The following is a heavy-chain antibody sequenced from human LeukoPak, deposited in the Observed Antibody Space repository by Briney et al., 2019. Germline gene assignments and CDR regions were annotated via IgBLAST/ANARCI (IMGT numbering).Heavy chain of an antibody. V-gene: IGHV1-69*13. CDR1: GGTFSGYA. Sequence: SVKVSCKASGGTFSGYAISWVRQAPGQGLEWMGGIIPIFGTANYAQKFQGRVTITADESTSTACMELSSLRSEDTAVYYCARTPYYDFWSGYPGANYYYYGMDVWGQGTTVTVSS. CDR3: ARTPYYDFWSGYPGANYYYYGMDV. D-gene: IGHD3-3*01. J-gene: IGHJ6*02. CDR2: IIPIFGTA.